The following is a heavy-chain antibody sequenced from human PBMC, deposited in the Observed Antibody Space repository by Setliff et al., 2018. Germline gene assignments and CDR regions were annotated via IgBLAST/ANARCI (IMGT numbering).Heavy chain of an antibody. Sequence: ASVKVSCKASGYTFTSYGISWVRQAPGQGLEWMGWINPNSGGTNYAQKFQGWVTMTRDTSISTAYMELSRLRSDDTALYHCARDPGGGYYTNRPFYYYYYMDVWGKGTTVTVS. CDR2: INPNSGGT. J-gene: IGHJ6*03. D-gene: IGHD3-3*01. V-gene: IGHV1-2*04. CDR1: GYTFTSYG. CDR3: ARDPGGGYYTNRPFYYYYYMDV.